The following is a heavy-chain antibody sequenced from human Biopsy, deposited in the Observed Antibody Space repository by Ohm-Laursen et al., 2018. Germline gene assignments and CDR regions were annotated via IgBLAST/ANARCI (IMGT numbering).Heavy chain of an antibody. D-gene: IGHD2-21*01. V-gene: IGHV3-7*01. Sequence: SLRLSCTASGFPFSDYWMTWVRQAPGKGPEWVANINEDGSQKYYLDSVQGRFTFSRDNAKNSLFLQMNSLSPEDTAVYYCAKDGGPYCGGCELDYWGQGTLVTVSS. J-gene: IGHJ4*02. CDR3: AKDGGPYCGGCELDY. CDR1: GFPFSDYW. CDR2: INEDGSQK.